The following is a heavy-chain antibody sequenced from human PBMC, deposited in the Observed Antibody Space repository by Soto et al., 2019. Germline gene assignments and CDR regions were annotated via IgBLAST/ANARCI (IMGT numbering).Heavy chain of an antibody. V-gene: IGHV1-18*01. Sequence: ASVKVSCKASGYTFTSYGISWVRQAPGQGLEWMGWISAYNGNTNYAQKLQGRVTMTTDTSTSTAYMELRSLRSDDTAVYYCARDRWHIVVVPPPRGSFDIRGQGTMVTVSS. CDR2: ISAYNGNT. CDR1: GYTFTSYG. CDR3: ARDRWHIVVVPPPRGSFDI. J-gene: IGHJ3*02. D-gene: IGHD2-21*01.